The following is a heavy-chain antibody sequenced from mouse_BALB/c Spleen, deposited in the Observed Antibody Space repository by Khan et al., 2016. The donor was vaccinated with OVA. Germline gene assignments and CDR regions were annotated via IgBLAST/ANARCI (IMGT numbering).Heavy chain of an antibody. V-gene: IGHV3-2*02. J-gene: IGHJ2*01. CDR1: GYSITSDYA. CDR2: ISYSGNT. Sequence: EVELVESGPGLVKPSQSLSLTCTVTGYSITSDYAWNWIRQFPGNKLELMGHISYSGNTKYNPSLKSRISITRDTSKNQFFLQLNSVTTEDTATYYCARIYGGDFDYWGQGTTLTVSS. CDR3: ARIYGGDFDY. D-gene: IGHD1-1*01.